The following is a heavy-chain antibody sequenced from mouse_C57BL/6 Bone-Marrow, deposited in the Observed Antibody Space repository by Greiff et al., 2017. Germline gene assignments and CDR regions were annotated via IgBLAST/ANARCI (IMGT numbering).Heavy chain of an antibody. CDR2: ISDGGSYT. CDR3: ARDPYYYGSSPWFAY. D-gene: IGHD1-1*01. J-gene: IGHJ3*01. CDR1: GFTFSSYA. V-gene: IGHV5-4*01. Sequence: EVQLVESGGGLVKPGGSLKLSCAASGFTFSSYAMSWVRQTPEKRLEWVATISDGGSYTYYPDNVKGRFTISRDNAKNNLYLQMSHLKSEDTAMXYCARDPYYYGSSPWFAYWGQGTLVTVSA.